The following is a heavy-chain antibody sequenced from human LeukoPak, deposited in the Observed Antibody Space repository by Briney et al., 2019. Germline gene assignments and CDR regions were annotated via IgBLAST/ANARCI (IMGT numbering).Heavy chain of an antibody. CDR1: GGTFSSYA. Sequence: ASVKVSCKASGGTFSSYAISWVRQAPGQGLEWMGGIIPIFGTANYAQKFQGRVTITADESTSTAYMEQSSLRSEDTAVYYCARSSSGYYYFDYWGQGTLVTVSS. V-gene: IGHV1-69*13. CDR2: IIPIFGTA. J-gene: IGHJ4*02. D-gene: IGHD3-22*01. CDR3: ARSSSGYYYFDY.